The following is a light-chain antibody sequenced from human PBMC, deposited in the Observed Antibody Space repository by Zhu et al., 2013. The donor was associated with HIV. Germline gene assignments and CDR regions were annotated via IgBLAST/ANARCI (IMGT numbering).Light chain of an antibody. J-gene: IGKJ3*01. CDR2: GAS. CDR1: QSVRSNF. V-gene: IGKV3-20*01. CDR3: QQYSTSPVT. Sequence: EIMMTQSPATLSVSPGERATLSCRASQSVRSNFLAWYQQKPGQAPRLLIYGASTRATGIPGRFSGSGSGTDFTLTISGLEPEDFGVYYCQQYSTSPVTFGPGTTVDI.